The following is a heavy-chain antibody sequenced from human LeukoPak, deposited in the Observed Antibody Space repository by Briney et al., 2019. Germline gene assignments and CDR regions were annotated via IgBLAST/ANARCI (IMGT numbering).Heavy chain of an antibody. D-gene: IGHD5-18*01. CDR1: GVTFSSYG. CDR3: ASDVDTAMVN. Sequence: GGSLRLSCAASGVTFSSYGMHWVRQAPGKGLEWVAVIWYDGSNKYYADSVKGRFTISRDNSKNTLYLQMNSLRAEDTAVYYCASDVDTAMVNWGQGTLVTVSS. J-gene: IGHJ4*02. CDR2: IWYDGSNK. V-gene: IGHV3-33*01.